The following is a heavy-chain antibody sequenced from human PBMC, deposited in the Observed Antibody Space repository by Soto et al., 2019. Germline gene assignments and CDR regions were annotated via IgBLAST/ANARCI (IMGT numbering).Heavy chain of an antibody. V-gene: IGHV3-21*01. D-gene: IGHD3-3*01. Sequence: EVQLVESGGGLVKPGGSLRLSCAASGFPTFSTYSMNWVRQAPGKGLEWVSSITSSSSYIYYADSVKSRFTISRDNAKNSLYLQMNSLRAEDTAVYYCARLPGHDFWSGEAMDVWGQGTTVTVSS. CDR3: ARLPGHDFWSGEAMDV. CDR2: ITSSSSYI. CDR1: GFPTFSTYS. J-gene: IGHJ6*02.